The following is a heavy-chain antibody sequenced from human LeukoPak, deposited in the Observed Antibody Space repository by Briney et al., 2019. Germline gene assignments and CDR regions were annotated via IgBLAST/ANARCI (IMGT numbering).Heavy chain of an antibody. V-gene: IGHV1-18*01. J-gene: IGHJ4*02. CDR1: GGTFSSYA. CDR3: ARDRTYYDSSGPDY. CDR2: ISSYNGIT. Sequence: ASVKVSCKASGGTFSSYAISWVRQAPGQGLEWMGWISSYNGITNYAQKLQGRVTMTTDTSTRTAYMELRSLRSDDTAVYYCARDRTYYDSSGPDYWGQGTLVTVSS. D-gene: IGHD3-22*01.